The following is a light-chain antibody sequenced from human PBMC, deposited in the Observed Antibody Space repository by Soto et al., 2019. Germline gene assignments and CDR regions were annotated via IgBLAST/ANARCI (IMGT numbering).Light chain of an antibody. Sequence: IAWTKSPGTLSLSPGEKATLSGRASQSVSSSYLAWYQQKPGQAPRLLIYGTSSRATGIPDRFSGSGSGTDFTLTISRLEPEDFAVYYCQHYGSLLTFGGGTKVDIK. CDR1: QSVSSSY. V-gene: IGKV3-20*01. CDR2: GTS. CDR3: QHYGSLLT. J-gene: IGKJ4*01.